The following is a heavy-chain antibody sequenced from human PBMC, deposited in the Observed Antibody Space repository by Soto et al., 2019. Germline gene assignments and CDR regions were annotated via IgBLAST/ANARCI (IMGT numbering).Heavy chain of an antibody. CDR3: ARGRYYGSGSRTDYYYYYGMDV. V-gene: IGHV1-69*12. D-gene: IGHD3-10*01. CDR1: GGTFSSYA. Sequence: QVQLVQSGAEVKKPGSSVKVSCKASGGTFSSYAISWVRQAPGQGLEWMGGIIPIFGTANYAQKFQGRVTITADESTSTAYMELSSLRSEDTAVYYCARGRYYGSGSRTDYYYYYGMDVWGQWTTVTVSS. J-gene: IGHJ6*02. CDR2: IIPIFGTA.